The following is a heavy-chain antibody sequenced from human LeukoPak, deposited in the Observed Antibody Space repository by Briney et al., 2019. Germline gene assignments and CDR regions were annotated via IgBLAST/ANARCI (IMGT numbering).Heavy chain of an antibody. D-gene: IGHD6-13*01. V-gene: IGHV3-7*01. CDR2: IDQDGSVR. CDR1: GFSFSTYW. Sequence: PGGSLKLSCAASGFSFSTYWMSWVRQTPEKGLEFVANIDQDGSVRNYMDSLKGRCTISRDNAKKSLYLEINSQRADDTAVYYCARDPGSSSFDLWGRGALVTVSS. J-gene: IGHJ4*02. CDR3: ARDPGSSSFDL.